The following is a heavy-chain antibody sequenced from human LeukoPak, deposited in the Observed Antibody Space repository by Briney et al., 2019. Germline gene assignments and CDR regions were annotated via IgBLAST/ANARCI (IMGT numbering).Heavy chain of an antibody. CDR3: AKGGILEWLFSYFDY. Sequence: PGGSLRLSCAASGFTFSSYAMSWVRQAPGKGLEWVSAISGSGGSTYYADSVKGRFTISRDNSKNTLYLQMNSLRAEDTAVYYCAKGGILEWLFSYFDYWGQGTLVTVFS. CDR2: ISGSGGST. CDR1: GFTFSSYA. V-gene: IGHV3-23*01. D-gene: IGHD3-3*01. J-gene: IGHJ4*02.